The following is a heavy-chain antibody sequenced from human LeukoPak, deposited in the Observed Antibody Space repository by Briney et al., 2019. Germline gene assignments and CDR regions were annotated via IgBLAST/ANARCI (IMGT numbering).Heavy chain of an antibody. CDR1: GGTFSSYA. D-gene: IGHD2-15*01. Sequence: ASVKVSCKASGGTFSSYAISWVRQAPGQGLEWMGGIIPIFGTANYAQKFQGRVTITADESTSTAYMELSSLRSEDTAVYYCARGCSGGSCYQHAFDIWGQGTMVTVSS. CDR2: IIPIFGTA. CDR3: ARGCSGGSCYQHAFDI. V-gene: IGHV1-69*13. J-gene: IGHJ3*02.